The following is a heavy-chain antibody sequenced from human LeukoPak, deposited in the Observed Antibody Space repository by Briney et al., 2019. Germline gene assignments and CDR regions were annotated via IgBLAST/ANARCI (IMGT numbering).Heavy chain of an antibody. Sequence: GGSLRLSCEASGFIFSSYAMSWVRQAPGKGLEWVSVIGDNGAATYYADSVKGRFTISRDNSKNTLYLQMNSLRAEDTAVYYCAKDRATAGGNAFDIWGQGTMVTVSS. CDR3: AKDRATAGGNAFDI. V-gene: IGHV3-23*01. D-gene: IGHD5-12*01. CDR1: GFIFSSYA. J-gene: IGHJ3*02. CDR2: IGDNGAAT.